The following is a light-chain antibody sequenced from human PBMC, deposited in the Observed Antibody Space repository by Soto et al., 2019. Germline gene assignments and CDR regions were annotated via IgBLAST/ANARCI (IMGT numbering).Light chain of an antibody. V-gene: IGLV2-8*01. Sequence: QSALTQPPSASGSPGQSVTISCTGTSSDGGGYNYVSWYQQHPGKAPKLMIYEVSKRPSGVPDRFSGSKSGNTASLTVSGLQAEDEADYYCTSYAGDTSLGVLGGGTKLTVL. CDR3: TSYAGDTSLGV. CDR2: EVS. J-gene: IGLJ3*02. CDR1: SSDGGGYNY.